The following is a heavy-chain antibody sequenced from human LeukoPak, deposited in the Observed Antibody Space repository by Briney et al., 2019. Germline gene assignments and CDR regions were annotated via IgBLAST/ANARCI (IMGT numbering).Heavy chain of an antibody. J-gene: IGHJ4*02. CDR3: ARGGDSSGWYYFDY. CDR1: GFTFSSYW. V-gene: IGHV3-7*04. D-gene: IGHD6-19*01. Sequence: GGSLRLSCAASGFTFSSYWMSWARQAPGKGLEWVANIKQDGSEKYYVDSVKGRFTISRDNAKNSLYLQMNSLRAEDTAVYYCARGGDSSGWYYFDYWGQGTLVTVSS. CDR2: IKQDGSEK.